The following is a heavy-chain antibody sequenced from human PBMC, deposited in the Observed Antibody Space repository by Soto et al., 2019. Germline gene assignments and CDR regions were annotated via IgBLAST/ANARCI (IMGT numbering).Heavy chain of an antibody. CDR3: ARTVAGTWDYYYYGMDV. CDR2: MNPNSANT. D-gene: IGHD6-19*01. J-gene: IGHJ6*02. Sequence: ASVKVSCKASGYTFTSYDINWVRQATGQGLEWMGWMNPNSANTGYAQKFQGRVTMTRNTSISTAYMELSSLRSEDTAVYYCARTVAGTWDYYYYGMDVWGQGTTVTVSS. V-gene: IGHV1-8*01. CDR1: GYTFTSYD.